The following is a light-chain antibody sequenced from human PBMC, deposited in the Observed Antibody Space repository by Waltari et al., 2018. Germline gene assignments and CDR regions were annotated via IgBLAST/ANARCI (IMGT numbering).Light chain of an antibody. Sequence: QSALTQPASVSGSPGQSITISCTGTSSDVGSYNLVSLYQQHPGKAPKLMIYEGSKRSSGVFNRFSASKSGNTASLTISGLQAEDEADYYCCSYAGSSLVVFGGGTKLTVL. CDR2: EGS. V-gene: IGLV2-23*01. CDR3: CSYAGSSLVV. J-gene: IGLJ2*01. CDR1: SSDVGSYNL.